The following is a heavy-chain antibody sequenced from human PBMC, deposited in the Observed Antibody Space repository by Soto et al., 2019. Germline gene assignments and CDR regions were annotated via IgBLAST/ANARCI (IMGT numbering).Heavy chain of an antibody. D-gene: IGHD4-17*01. CDR2: IFSDAER. CDR1: GFSLGSGRMG. Sequence: QVTLKESGPVLVKPTETLTLTCTVSGFSLGSGRMGVSWIRQPPGKPLEWPAHIFSDAERSYRASRQRRLTMSMDTSGSQVVLIMTDIDPVDTATYYCARMDGDTNYCVMDVWGQGATVSVSS. V-gene: IGHV2-26*01. CDR3: ARMDGDTNYCVMDV. J-gene: IGHJ6*02.